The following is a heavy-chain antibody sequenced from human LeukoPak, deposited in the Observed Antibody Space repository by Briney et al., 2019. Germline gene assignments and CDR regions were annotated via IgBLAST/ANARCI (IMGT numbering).Heavy chain of an antibody. CDR2: IKQDGSDK. V-gene: IGHV3-7*01. D-gene: IGHD4-23*01. CDR3: ARDLRWYDY. CDR1: GFTFNNYW. J-gene: IGHJ4*02. Sequence: GGSLRLSCAASGFTFNNYWMSWVRQAPGKGLEWVANIKQDGSDKYYVDSVKGRFTISRDNAKNSLYLQMNSLRAEDTAVYYCARDLRWYDYWGQGTLVTVSS.